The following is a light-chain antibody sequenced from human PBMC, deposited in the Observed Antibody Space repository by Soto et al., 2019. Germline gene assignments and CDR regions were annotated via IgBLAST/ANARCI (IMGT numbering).Light chain of an antibody. CDR3: QQYNSYSRT. J-gene: IGKJ2*01. Sequence: DIQMTQSPSTLSASVGDRVTITCRASQSISSWLAWYQQKPGKAPKLLIYKASSLESGVPSRFSGSGSGTEVTLTISSLQPDDFATDYCQQYNSYSRTFGQGTKLEIK. CDR1: QSISSW. CDR2: KAS. V-gene: IGKV1-5*03.